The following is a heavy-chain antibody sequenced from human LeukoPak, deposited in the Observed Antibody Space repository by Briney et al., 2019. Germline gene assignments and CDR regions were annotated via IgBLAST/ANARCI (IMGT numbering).Heavy chain of an antibody. D-gene: IGHD6-19*01. CDR2: IYYGGST. CDR1: GGSISSYY. Sequence: PSETLSLTCTVSGGSISSYYWSWIRQPPGKGLEWIGYIYYGGSTNYNPSLKSRVAISVDTSKNQFSLKLSSVTAADTAVYYCARDTVAGTYDYWGQGTLVTVSS. J-gene: IGHJ4*02. V-gene: IGHV4-59*01. CDR3: ARDTVAGTYDY.